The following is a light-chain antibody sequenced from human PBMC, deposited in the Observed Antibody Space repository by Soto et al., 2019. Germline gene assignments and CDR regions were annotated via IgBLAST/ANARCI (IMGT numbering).Light chain of an antibody. Sequence: QSVLTQPPSVSGTPGQRVTISCSGSSSNIGNNFVYWYQHLPGAAPTLVVYSDSHRPSGVPVRFSGSKSGTSASLTISGLRSEDEATYYCATWDDSLSGFVVFGGGTQLTVL. CDR3: ATWDDSLSGFVV. CDR1: SSNIGNNF. V-gene: IGLV1-47*01. J-gene: IGLJ7*01. CDR2: SDS.